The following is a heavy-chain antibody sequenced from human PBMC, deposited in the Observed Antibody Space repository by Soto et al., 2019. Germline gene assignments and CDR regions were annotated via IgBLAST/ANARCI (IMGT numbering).Heavy chain of an antibody. Sequence: SQTLSLTCAISGDSVSSNTAAXNWIRLSPSRGLEWLARTYYRSRWYNDYAVSVRSRITVNPDTSKNQFSLQLTSVTPEDTAVYYCAGTTSHQWYYMDVWGKGTTVTVSS. CDR2: TYYRSRWYN. J-gene: IGHJ6*03. D-gene: IGHD1-7*01. CDR3: AGTTSHQWYYMDV. V-gene: IGHV6-1*01. CDR1: GDSVSSNTAA.